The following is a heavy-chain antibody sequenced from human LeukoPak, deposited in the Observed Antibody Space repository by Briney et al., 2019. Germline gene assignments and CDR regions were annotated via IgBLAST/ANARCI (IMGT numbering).Heavy chain of an antibody. Sequence: GGSLRLSCAASGFTFSSYSMNWVRQAPGKGLEWVSSISSSSSYIYYADSVKGRFTISRDNAKNSLYLQMNSLRAEDTAVYYCARDPSRYCTNGVCYTGWFDPWGQGTLVTVSS. CDR2: ISSSSSYI. CDR3: ARDPSRYCTNGVCYTGWFDP. J-gene: IGHJ5*02. D-gene: IGHD2-8*01. V-gene: IGHV3-21*01. CDR1: GFTFSSYS.